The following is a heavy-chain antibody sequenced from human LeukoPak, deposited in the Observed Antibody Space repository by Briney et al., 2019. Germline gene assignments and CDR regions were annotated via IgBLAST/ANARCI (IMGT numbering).Heavy chain of an antibody. V-gene: IGHV4-4*07. J-gene: IGHJ5*02. CDR3: AREVPAAILGGNWFDP. D-gene: IGHD2-2*02. CDR1: GGSLSSYY. Sequence: SETLSLTCTVSGGSLSSYYWSWIRQPAGKGLEWIGRIYTSGSTNYNPSLKSRVTMSVDTSKNQFSLKLSSVTAADTAVYYCAREVPAAILGGNWFDPWGQGTLVTVSS. CDR2: IYTSGST.